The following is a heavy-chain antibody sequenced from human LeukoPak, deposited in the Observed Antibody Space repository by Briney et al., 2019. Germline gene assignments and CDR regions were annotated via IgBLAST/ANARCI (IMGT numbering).Heavy chain of an antibody. J-gene: IGHJ4*02. Sequence: SETLSLTCAVYGGSFSGYYWSWIRQPPGKGLEWIGEINHSGSTNYNPSLKSRVTISVDKSKNQFSLKLSSVTAADTAVYYCARDPRIAAAGLDYWGQGTLVTVSS. V-gene: IGHV4-34*01. CDR2: INHSGST. CDR1: GGSFSGYY. CDR3: ARDPRIAAAGLDY. D-gene: IGHD6-13*01.